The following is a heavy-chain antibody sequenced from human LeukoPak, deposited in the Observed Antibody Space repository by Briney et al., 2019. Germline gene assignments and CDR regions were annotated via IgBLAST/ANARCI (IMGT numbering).Heavy chain of an antibody. D-gene: IGHD5-12*01. CDR1: GFTFNTYA. CDR3: VKGSGYSALDRDVFQN. CDR2: ISGSGGST. V-gene: IGHV3-23*01. J-gene: IGHJ4*02. Sequence: GGSLRLSCAASGFTFNTYAMTWVRQAPGKGLEWLSSISGSGGSTFYADSVKGRFTISRDNSKNTLYLQVNSLRVEDTALYYCVKGSGYSALDRDVFQNWGQGTLVTVSS.